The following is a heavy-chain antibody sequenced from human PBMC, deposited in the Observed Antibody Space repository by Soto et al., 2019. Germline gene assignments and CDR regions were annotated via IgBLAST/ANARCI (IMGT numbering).Heavy chain of an antibody. D-gene: IGHD2-8*01. V-gene: IGHV3-53*01. J-gene: IGHJ4*02. CDR2: VHSASNT. CDR1: GFTVRTSA. Sequence: PGGSLRLSCAASGFTVRTSAMSWVRQVPAKGLEWVAGVHSASNTYYADSVKGRFTISRDTSQNTLYLRLTSLRVDDTAVYYCVRENGNSNAYYFDSWGQGTLVTVSS. CDR3: VRENGNSNAYYFDS.